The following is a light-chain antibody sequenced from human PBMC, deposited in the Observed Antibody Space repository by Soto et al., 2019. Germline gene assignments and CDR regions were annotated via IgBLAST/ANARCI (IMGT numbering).Light chain of an antibody. CDR2: LNSDGSH. V-gene: IGLV4-69*01. Sequence: QPVLTQAPSASASLGASVKLTCTLDSGHSSYAIAWHQQQPDKVPRYLMKLNSDGSHSKGDGIPDRISGSSSGAERYLTISSLQSEDEADYYCQTWATDIVVFGGGTKLTVL. CDR3: QTWATDIVV. J-gene: IGLJ2*01. CDR1: SGHSSYA.